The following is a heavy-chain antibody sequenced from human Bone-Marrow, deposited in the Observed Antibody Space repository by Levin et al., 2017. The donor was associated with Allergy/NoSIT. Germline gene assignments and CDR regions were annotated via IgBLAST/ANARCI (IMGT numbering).Heavy chain of an antibody. CDR2: ISAYNGKT. V-gene: IGHV1-18*01. J-gene: IGHJ4*02. Sequence: ASVKVSCTASGSTFDRYGYSWVRQAPGQGLEWMGWISAYNGKTKYLQKFQGRVTLTTDTSTSTVYMDLRSLRSDDTALYYCARDLGSVSGSLHFDNWGQGTLVTVSS. CDR3: ARDLGSVSGSLHFDN. D-gene: IGHD6-19*01. CDR1: GSTFDRYG.